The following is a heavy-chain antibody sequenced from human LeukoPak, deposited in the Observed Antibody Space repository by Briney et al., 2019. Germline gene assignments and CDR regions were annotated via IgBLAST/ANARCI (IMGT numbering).Heavy chain of an antibody. CDR3: ARDFGARPFDV. Sequence: GGSLRLSCAASGFTFSAYGMHWVRQAPGKGLEWVAVIWRDGSNENYPDSVKGRFTNSRDNSKNTLFLQMNSLRTEDTAVYYCARDFGARPFDVWGQGTMVTVSS. J-gene: IGHJ3*01. CDR1: GFTFSAYG. CDR2: IWRDGSNE. V-gene: IGHV3-33*01. D-gene: IGHD3-10*01.